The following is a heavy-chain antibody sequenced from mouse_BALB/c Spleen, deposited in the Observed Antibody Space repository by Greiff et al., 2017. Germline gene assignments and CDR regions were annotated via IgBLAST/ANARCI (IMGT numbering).Heavy chain of an antibody. CDR2: INPGSGGT. V-gene: IGHV1-54*01. CDR1: GYAFTNYL. J-gene: IGHJ2*01. CDR3: ARWGLEY. Sequence: VQLQQSGAELVRPGTSVKVSCKASGYAFTNYLIQWVKQRPGQGLEWIGVINPGSGGTNYNEKFKGKATLTADKSSSTAYMQLSSLTSDDSAVYFCARWGLEYWGQGTTLTVSS. D-gene: IGHD2-4*01.